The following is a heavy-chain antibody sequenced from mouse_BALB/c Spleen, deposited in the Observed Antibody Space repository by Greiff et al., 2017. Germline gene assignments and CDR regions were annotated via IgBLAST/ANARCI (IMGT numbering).Heavy chain of an antibody. CDR2: ISSGSSTI. V-gene: IGHV5-17*02. J-gene: IGHJ4*01. Sequence: EVKLVESGGGLVQPGGSRKLSCAASGFTFSSFGMHWVRQAPEKGLEWVAYISSGSSTIYYADTVKGRFTISRDNPKNTLFLQMTSLRSEDTAMYYCAKKGTGINYAMDYWGQGTSVTVSS. CDR3: AKKGTGINYAMDY. CDR1: GFTFSSFG. D-gene: IGHD4-1*01.